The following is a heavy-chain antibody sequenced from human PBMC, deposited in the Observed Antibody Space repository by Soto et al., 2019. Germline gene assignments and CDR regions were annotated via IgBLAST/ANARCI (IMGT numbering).Heavy chain of an antibody. V-gene: IGHV3-13*01. CDR3: ARGVDTAMADYWYFDL. J-gene: IGHJ2*01. D-gene: IGHD5-18*01. CDR2: IGTAGDT. Sequence: DVQLVESGGGLVQPGGSLRLSCAASGFTFSSYDMHWVRQATGKGLEWVSAIGTAGDTYYPGSVKGRFTISRENAKNSLYLQMNSLRAEDTAVYYCARGVDTAMADYWYFDLWGRGTLVTVSS. CDR1: GFTFSSYD.